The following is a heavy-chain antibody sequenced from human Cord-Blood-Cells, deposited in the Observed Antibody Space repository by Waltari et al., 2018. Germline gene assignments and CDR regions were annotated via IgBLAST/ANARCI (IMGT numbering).Heavy chain of an antibody. J-gene: IGHJ4*02. CDR3: ATLAGIVY. V-gene: IGHV4-39*01. Sequence: QLQLQESGPGLVKPSETLSPTCTVSGGSISSSSHYWGWIRQPPGRGLEWIGSIYYSGSTYYNPSLKSRVTISVDTSKNQFSLKLSSVTAADTAVYYCATLAGIVYWGQGTLVTVSS. CDR2: IYYSGST. CDR1: GGSISSSSHY.